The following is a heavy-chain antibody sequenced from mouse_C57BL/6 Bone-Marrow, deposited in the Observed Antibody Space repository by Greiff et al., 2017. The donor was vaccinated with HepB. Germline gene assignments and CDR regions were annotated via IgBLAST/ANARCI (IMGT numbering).Heavy chain of an antibody. CDR1: GFSLTSYG. V-gene: IGHV2-2*01. D-gene: IGHD1-1*01. CDR2: IWSGGST. J-gene: IGHJ1*03. CDR3: ARNRYGSSGGGYVDV. Sequence: VQLVESGPGLVQPSQSLSITCTVSGFSLTSYGVHWVRPSPGKGLEWLGVIWSGGSTDYNAAFISRLSISKNNSKSHFFFKRNSLQADDTAIYYCARNRYGSSGGGYVDVWGTGTTVTVSS.